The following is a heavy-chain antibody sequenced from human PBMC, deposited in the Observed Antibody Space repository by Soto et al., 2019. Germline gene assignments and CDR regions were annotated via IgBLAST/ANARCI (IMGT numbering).Heavy chain of an antibody. CDR1: GFTFSTFV. J-gene: IGHJ6*02. CDR2: ITGSGKSA. Sequence: DVQLLESGGGWVQPGGSLRLSCAASGFTFSTFVVTWVRQVPGEGLEWISSITGSGKSAYYADSVKGRVTISRDNSKNTLYLQISSLGVDDTAVYHCAVHLGENYYTMDVWGQGTTVTVSS. D-gene: IGHD3-10*01. V-gene: IGHV3-23*01. CDR3: AVHLGENYYTMDV.